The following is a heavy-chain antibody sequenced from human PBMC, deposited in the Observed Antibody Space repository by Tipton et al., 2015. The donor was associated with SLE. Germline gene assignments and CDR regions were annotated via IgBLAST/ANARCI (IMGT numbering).Heavy chain of an antibody. V-gene: IGHV4-61*03. Sequence: TLSLTCTVSGASISSFSYYWGWIRQPPGKGLEWIGYVHYSGSTNYNPSLQSRVTVSVDTSKNHFSLTLSSVTAADTAVYYCARDLAARGGHYFDYWGQGTLVTVSS. CDR1: GASISSFSYY. CDR3: ARDLAARGGHYFDY. D-gene: IGHD6-6*01. CDR2: VHYSGST. J-gene: IGHJ4*02.